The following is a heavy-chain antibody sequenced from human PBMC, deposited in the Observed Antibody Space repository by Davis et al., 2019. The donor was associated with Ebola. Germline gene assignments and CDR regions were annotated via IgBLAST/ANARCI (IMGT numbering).Heavy chain of an antibody. CDR3: ARDPLGYCSGGSCPPFLTKYGMDV. CDR2: ISGSGGST. CDR1: AFTFSSYA. J-gene: IGHJ6*02. Sequence: GESLKISCAASAFTFSSYAMTWVRQAPGKGLEWVSSISGSGGSTYYADSVKGRFTISRDNSKNTLYLQMNSLRAEDTAVYYCARDPLGYCSGGSCPPFLTKYGMDVWGQGTTVTVSS. D-gene: IGHD2-15*01. V-gene: IGHV3-23*01.